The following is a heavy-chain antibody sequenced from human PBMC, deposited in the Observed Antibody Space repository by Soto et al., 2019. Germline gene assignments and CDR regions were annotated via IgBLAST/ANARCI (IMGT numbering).Heavy chain of an antibody. D-gene: IGHD4-4*01. Sequence: ASVKVSCKASGYTFTSYDINWVRQATGQGLEWMGWMNPNSGNTGYAQKFQGRVTMTRNTSISTAYMELSSLRSEDTAVYYCAVGLQPYNSCYGIDVWGQGTTVTVSS. CDR1: GYTFTSYD. CDR3: AVGLQPYNSCYGIDV. J-gene: IGHJ6*02. CDR2: MNPNSGNT. V-gene: IGHV1-8*01.